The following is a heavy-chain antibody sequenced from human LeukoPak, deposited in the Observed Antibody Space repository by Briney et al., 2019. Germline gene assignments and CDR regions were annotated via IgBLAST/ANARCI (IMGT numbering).Heavy chain of an antibody. CDR2: IYYSGSI. CDR1: GGSISNYY. V-gene: IGHV4-59*08. CDR3: ARHGSGSYLPF. Sequence: SETLSLTCTVSGGSISNYYWSWIRQPPGKGLEWIGYIYYSGSINYNPSLKSRVTISVDTSKNQFSLKLSSVTAADTAVYYCARHGSGSYLPFWGQGTLVTVSS. D-gene: IGHD3-10*01. J-gene: IGHJ4*02.